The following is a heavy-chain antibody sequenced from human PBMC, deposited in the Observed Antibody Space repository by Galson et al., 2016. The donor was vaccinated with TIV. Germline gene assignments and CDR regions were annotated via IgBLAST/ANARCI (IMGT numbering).Heavy chain of an antibody. Sequence: SVKVSCKASGYTFTSYDINWVRQATGQGLEWMGWMNPNSGNTGYAQKFRGRVTMTRNTSVRTAFMELSSLRSEDTAAYYCARSGDYGDYWGQGTLVTVSS. J-gene: IGHJ4*02. V-gene: IGHV1-8*02. CDR1: GYTFTSYD. CDR2: MNPNSGNT. CDR3: ARSGDYGDY. D-gene: IGHD4-17*01.